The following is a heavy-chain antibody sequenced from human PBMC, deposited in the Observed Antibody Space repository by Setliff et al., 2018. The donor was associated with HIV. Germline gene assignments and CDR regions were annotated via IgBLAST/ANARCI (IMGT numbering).Heavy chain of an antibody. V-gene: IGHV4-4*02. D-gene: IGHD4-17*01. CDR3: ARFDVTPMTTRDY. CDR1: GGSISSDNW. J-gene: IGHJ4*02. CDR2: IHHTGHI. Sequence: PSETLSLTCAVSGGSISSDNWWTWVRQPPGKGLEWIGEIHHTGHINYNPSFKSRVTMSLDMSTNQFSLKMASMTAADSAVYYCARFDVTPMTTRDYWGQGTQVTVSS.